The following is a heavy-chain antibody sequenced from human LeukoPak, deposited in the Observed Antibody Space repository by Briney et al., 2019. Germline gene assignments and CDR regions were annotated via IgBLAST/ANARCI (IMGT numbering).Heavy chain of an antibody. CDR1: GFPFSSYG. D-gene: IGHD3-3*01. Sequence: GGSLRLSCAASGFPFSSYGMHWVRQAPGKGLEWVAFIRSDGSDKFYADSVRGRFTISRDNSKNTLYLQMNSLRAEDTAVYYCARSDFWSGYDYFDYWGQGTLVTVSS. CDR2: IRSDGSDK. V-gene: IGHV3-30*02. CDR3: ARSDFWSGYDYFDY. J-gene: IGHJ4*02.